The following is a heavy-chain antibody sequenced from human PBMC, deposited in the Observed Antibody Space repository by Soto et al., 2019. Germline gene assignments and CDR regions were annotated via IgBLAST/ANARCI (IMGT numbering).Heavy chain of an antibody. V-gene: IGHV4-34*01. J-gene: IGHJ3*02. Sequence: SETLSLTCAVYGGSFSGYYWSWIRQPPGKGLEWIGEINHSGSTNYNPSLKSRVTISVDTSQNQLFLKLSSVTAADSALYYCACCSGGSCYAVGYAFDIWGQGTMVTVSS. D-gene: IGHD2-15*01. CDR1: GGSFSGYY. CDR3: ACCSGGSCYAVGYAFDI. CDR2: INHSGST.